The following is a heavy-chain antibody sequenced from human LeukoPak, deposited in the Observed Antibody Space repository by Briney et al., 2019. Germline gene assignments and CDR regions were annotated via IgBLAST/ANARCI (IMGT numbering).Heavy chain of an antibody. J-gene: IGHJ4*02. D-gene: IGHD2-15*01. CDR2: IKQDGSEK. CDR3: ARGTDIVVVVAATTSYYFDY. CDR1: GFTFSSYW. Sequence: PGGSLRLSCAASGFTFSSYWMSWVRQAPGKGLEWVANIKQDGSEKDYVDSVKGRFTISRDNAKNSLYLQMNSLRAEDTAVYYCARGTDIVVVVAATTSYYFDYWGQGTLVTVSS. V-gene: IGHV3-7*01.